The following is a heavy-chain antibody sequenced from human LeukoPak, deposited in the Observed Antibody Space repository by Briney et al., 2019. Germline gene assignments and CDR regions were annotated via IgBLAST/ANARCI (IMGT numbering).Heavy chain of an antibody. J-gene: IGHJ4*02. V-gene: IGHV3-53*01. Sequence: GGSLRLSCAASGFTVSSNCMSWVRQAPGKGLEWVSVICSGGSTYYADSVKGRFTISRDNSKNTLYLQMNSLRAEDTAVYYCARGGYSYGVDYWGQGTLVTVSS. CDR2: ICSGGST. CDR3: ARGGYSYGVDY. D-gene: IGHD5-18*01. CDR1: GFTVSSNC.